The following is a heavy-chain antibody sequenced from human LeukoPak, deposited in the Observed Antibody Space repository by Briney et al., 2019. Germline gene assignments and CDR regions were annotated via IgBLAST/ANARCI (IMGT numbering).Heavy chain of an antibody. V-gene: IGHV4-34*01. D-gene: IGHD1-1*01. Sequence: PSEILSLTCAVYGGSFSGYYWSWIRQPPGKGLEWIGEINHSGSTNYNPSLKSRVTISVDTSKNQFSLKLSSVTAADTAVYYCARGNGDYWGQGTLVTVSS. CDR3: ARGNGDY. CDR2: INHSGST. CDR1: GGSFSGYY. J-gene: IGHJ4*02.